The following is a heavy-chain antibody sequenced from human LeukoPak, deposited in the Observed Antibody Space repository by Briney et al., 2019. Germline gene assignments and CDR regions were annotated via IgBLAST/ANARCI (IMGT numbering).Heavy chain of an antibody. D-gene: IGHD1-1*01. J-gene: IGHJ4*02. CDR3: ARASLTGRALDY. CDR2: IKPDGGAM. CDR1: GFALSSHW. Sequence: RGSLRLSCAASGFALSSHWMNWVRQAPGKGLEWVANIKPDGGAMFYVDSVKGRFIISRDNAKNSVDLQMNSLRAEDAAVYYCARASLTGRALDYWGQGILVTVSS. V-gene: IGHV3-7*04.